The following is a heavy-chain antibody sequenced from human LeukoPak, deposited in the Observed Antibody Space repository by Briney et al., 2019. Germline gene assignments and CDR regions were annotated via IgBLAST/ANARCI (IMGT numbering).Heavy chain of an antibody. J-gene: IGHJ4*02. D-gene: IGHD4-17*01. CDR1: GGSISSYY. V-gene: IGHV4-59*01. CDR2: IYYSGST. CDR3: ASSYGDAYFDY. Sequence: SETLSLTRTLSGGSISSYYWSWIRQPPGKGLEWIGYIYYSGSTNYNPSLKSRVTISVDTSKNQFSLKLSAVTAADTAVYYCASSYGDAYFDYWGQGTLVTVSS.